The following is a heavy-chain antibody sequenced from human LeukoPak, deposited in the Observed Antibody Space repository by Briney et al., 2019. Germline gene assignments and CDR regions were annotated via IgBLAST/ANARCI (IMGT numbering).Heavy chain of an antibody. V-gene: IGHV1-24*01. Sequence: GASVKVSCKVSGYTLTELSMHWVRQAPGKGLEWMGGFDPEDGETIYAQKFQGRVTMTEDTSTDTAYMELSSLRSEDTAVYYCATILRYFDHFDYWGQGTLVTVSS. D-gene: IGHD3-9*01. J-gene: IGHJ4*02. CDR3: ATILRYFDHFDY. CDR1: GYTLTELS. CDR2: FDPEDGET.